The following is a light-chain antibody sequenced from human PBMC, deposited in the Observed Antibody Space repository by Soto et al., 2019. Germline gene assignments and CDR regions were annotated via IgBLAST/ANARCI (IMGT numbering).Light chain of an antibody. Sequence: QSVLTQPACVSGSPGQSITISCTGTSSDVGGYNYVSWYQQHPGKVPKLMIYDVSNRPSGVSNRFSGSKSGNTASLTISGLKAEDEADYYCSSYTSSTTVVFGGGTKLTVL. CDR1: SSDVGGYNY. CDR2: DVS. CDR3: SSYTSSTTVV. J-gene: IGLJ2*01. V-gene: IGLV2-14*01.